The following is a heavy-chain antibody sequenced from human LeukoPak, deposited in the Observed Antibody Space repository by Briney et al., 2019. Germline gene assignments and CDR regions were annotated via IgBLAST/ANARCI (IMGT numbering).Heavy chain of an antibody. CDR1: GFTFSSYW. CDR3: ARDWYGSGSYYLDY. J-gene: IGHJ4*02. V-gene: IGHV3-7*03. Sequence: PGGSLRLSCAASGFTFSSYWMSWVRQAPGKGLEWVANIKQDGSEKYYVDSVKGRFTISRDNAKNSLYLQMNSLRAEDTALYYCARDWYGSGSYYLDYWGQGTLVTVSS. D-gene: IGHD3-10*01. CDR2: IKQDGSEK.